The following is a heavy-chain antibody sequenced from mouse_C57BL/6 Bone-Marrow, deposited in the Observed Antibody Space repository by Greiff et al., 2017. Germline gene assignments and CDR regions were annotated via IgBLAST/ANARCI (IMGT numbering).Heavy chain of an antibody. CDR2: INPYNGGT. V-gene: IGHV1-19*01. J-gene: IGHJ1*03. CDR3: ARGREWLLRWYFDV. Sequence: EVQLQQSGPVLVKPGASVKMSCKASGYTFTDYYMNWVKQSHGKSLEWIGVINPYNGGTSYNQKFKGKATLTVDKSASTAYKELNSLTSEDSAVYYCARGREWLLRWYFDVWGTGTTVTVSS. CDR1: GYTFTDYY. D-gene: IGHD2-3*01.